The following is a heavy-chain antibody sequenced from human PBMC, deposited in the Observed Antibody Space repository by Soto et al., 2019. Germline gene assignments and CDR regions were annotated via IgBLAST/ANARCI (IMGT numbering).Heavy chain of an antibody. CDR2: IWYDGSNK. Sequence: QVQLVESGGGVAQPGRSLRLSCAASGFTFSTYGMHWVRQAPGKGLEWVAVIWYDGSNKWYADSVKGRFTISRDNSKNTLYLQMNSLRAEDTAVYYCASGEASMAATFDYWGQGTLVTVSS. D-gene: IGHD3-10*01. CDR3: ASGEASMAATFDY. J-gene: IGHJ4*02. CDR1: GFTFSTYG. V-gene: IGHV3-33*01.